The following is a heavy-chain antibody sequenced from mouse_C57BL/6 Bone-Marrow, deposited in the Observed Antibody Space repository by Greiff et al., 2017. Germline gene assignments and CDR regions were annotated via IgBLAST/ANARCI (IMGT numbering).Heavy chain of an antibody. CDR1: GYTFTSYW. CDR2: ISPSDSET. Sequence: VQLQQPGAELVRPGSSVKLSCKASGYTFTSYWMDWVKQRPGQGLEWIGNISPSDSETHYNQKFKDKATLTVDKSSSTAYMQLSSLTSEDSAVYYCARGLYSNYDLAMDYWGQGTSVTVSS. D-gene: IGHD2-5*01. CDR3: ARGLYSNYDLAMDY. J-gene: IGHJ4*01. V-gene: IGHV1-61*01.